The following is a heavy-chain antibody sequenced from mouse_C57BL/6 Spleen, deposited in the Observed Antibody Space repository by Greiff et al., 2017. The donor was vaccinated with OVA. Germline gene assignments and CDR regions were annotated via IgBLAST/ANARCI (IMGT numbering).Heavy chain of an antibody. D-gene: IGHD1-1*01. CDR2: IYPGDGDT. CDR3: AREGYYGRKGN. J-gene: IGHJ2*01. Sequence: VQLQQSGPELVKPGASVKISCKASGYAFSSSWMHWVKQRPGKGLEWIGRIYPGDGDTNYNGKFKGKATLTADKSSSTAYMQRSSLTSEDSAVYFCAREGYYGRKGNWGKGTTLTVSS. V-gene: IGHV1-82*01. CDR1: GYAFSSSW.